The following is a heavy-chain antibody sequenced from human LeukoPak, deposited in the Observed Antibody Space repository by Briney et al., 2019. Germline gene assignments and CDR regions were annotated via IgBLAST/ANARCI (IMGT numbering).Heavy chain of an antibody. CDR3: ARHYLGGDSSFDI. CDR1: GGPITGYY. J-gene: IGHJ3*02. D-gene: IGHD2-21*02. CDR2: SHTSGRS. Sequence: SETLSLTCSVSGGPITGYYWSWIRQPPAKGLEWIAYSHTSGRSKYNPSLKSRVTITFDASKNQFSLSLSSVTAADTALYYCARHYLGGDSSFDIWGQGTMVIVSS. V-gene: IGHV4-59*08.